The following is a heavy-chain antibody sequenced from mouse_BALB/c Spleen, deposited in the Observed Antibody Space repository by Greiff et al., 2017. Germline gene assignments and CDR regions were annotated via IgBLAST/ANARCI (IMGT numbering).Heavy chain of an antibody. D-gene: IGHD2-2*01. CDR2: ISYSGST. V-gene: IGHV3-8*02. CDR1: GDSITSGY. Sequence: VQLKESGPSLVKPSQTLSLTCSVTGDSITSGYWNWIRKFPGNKLEYMGYISYSGSTYYNPSLKSRISITRDTSKNQYYLQLNSVTTEDTATYYCARGPYGYDRAWFAYWGQGTLVTVSA. J-gene: IGHJ3*01. CDR3: ARGPYGYDRAWFAY.